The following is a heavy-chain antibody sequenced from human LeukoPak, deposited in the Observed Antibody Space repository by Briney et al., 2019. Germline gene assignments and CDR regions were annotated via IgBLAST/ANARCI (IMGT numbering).Heavy chain of an antibody. CDR3: ARDLGRTSFDY. CDR2: INSDGSST. V-gene: IGHV3-74*01. D-gene: IGHD1-1*01. J-gene: IGHJ4*02. CDR1: GFTFSSYW. Sequence: PGVSLRLSCAASGFTFSSYWMHWLRHAPGKGLVWVSRINSDGSSTSYADSVKGRFTISRDNSKNTLYLQMNSLRAEDTAVYYCARDLGRTSFDYWGQGTLVTVSS.